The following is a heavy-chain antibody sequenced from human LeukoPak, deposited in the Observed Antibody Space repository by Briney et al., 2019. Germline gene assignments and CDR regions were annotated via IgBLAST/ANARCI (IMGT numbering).Heavy chain of an antibody. D-gene: IGHD3-9*01. J-gene: IGHJ4*02. Sequence: GGSLRLSCAVSGFTFSSYSMNWVRQAPGKGLEWLSFINSASSYIDYADSVKGRFTISRDNVKNSLHLQMNSLRDEDTAVYYCARGHGDGAWLIDCWGQGTLVTISA. CDR3: ARGHGDGAWLIDC. V-gene: IGHV3-48*02. CDR2: INSASSYI. CDR1: GFTFSSYS.